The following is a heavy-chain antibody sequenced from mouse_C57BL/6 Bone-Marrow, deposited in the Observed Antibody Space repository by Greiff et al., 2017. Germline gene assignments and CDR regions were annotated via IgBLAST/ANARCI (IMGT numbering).Heavy chain of an antibody. CDR3: ARGRYYYAMDY. CDR1: GYTFTSYW. J-gene: IGHJ4*01. V-gene: IGHV1-55*01. CDR2: IYPGSGST. Sequence: VQLQQSGAELVKPGASVKMSCTASGYTFTSYWITWVKQRPGQGLEWIGDIYPGSGSTNYNEKFKSKATLTVDTSSSTAYMQLSSLTSEDSAVYYCARGRYYYAMDYWGQGTSVTVSA.